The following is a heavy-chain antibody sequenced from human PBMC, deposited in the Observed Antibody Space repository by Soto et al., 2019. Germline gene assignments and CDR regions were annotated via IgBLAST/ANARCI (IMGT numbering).Heavy chain of an antibody. J-gene: IGHJ4*02. CDR3: ARGPYSSSWYEDY. D-gene: IGHD6-13*01. CDR2: IIPILGIA. CDR1: GGTFSSYT. V-gene: IGHV1-69*02. Sequence: QVQLVQSGAEVKKPGSSVKVSCKASGGTFSSYTISWVRQAPGQGLEWMGRIIPILGIANYAQKVQGRVTITADKSTGTAYLELSSLRSEDTAVYYCARGPYSSSWYEDYWGQGSLVTVSS.